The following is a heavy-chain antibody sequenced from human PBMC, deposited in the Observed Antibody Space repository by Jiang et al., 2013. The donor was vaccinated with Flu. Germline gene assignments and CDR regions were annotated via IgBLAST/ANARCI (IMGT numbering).Heavy chain of an antibody. CDR2: IFVTGST. CDR1: GASLNNYF. D-gene: IGHD3-10*01. V-gene: IGHV4-4*07. J-gene: IGHJ4*02. CDR3: ARDAGGSGNS. Sequence: GLVKPSETLSLTCTVSGASLNNYFWSWLRRPAGEGLEWIGRIFVTGSTNYHPSLKSRVTLSLDTSKNQLSLELISVTAADTAVYYCARDAGGSGNSWGQGTVVTVSS.